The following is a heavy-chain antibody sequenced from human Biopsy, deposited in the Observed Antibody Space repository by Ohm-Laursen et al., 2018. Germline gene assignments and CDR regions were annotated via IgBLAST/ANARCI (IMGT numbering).Heavy chain of an antibody. D-gene: IGHD2/OR15-2a*01. CDR3: ARDINPSTFPENTLDI. CDR2: MSRNNGFI. Sequence: SLRLSCTAAGFKFADYAMHWVRQTPGKGLEWVSGMSRNNGFIGYADSVRGRFTISRDNGQNSLYLQMNNLITKDTAVYYCARDINPSTFPENTLDIWGQGTIVTFSS. J-gene: IGHJ3*02. CDR1: GFKFADYA. V-gene: IGHV3-9*01.